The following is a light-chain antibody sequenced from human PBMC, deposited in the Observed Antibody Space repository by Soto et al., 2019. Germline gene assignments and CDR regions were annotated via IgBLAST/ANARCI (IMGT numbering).Light chain of an antibody. CDR3: QAWDTSAVI. V-gene: IGLV3-1*01. Sequence: ELTQPPSVSVSPGQTASITCSGDKLDNKYVAWYRQKPGQSPLLIIFQDDRRPSGIPERFSGSNPGNTATLTISGTQVMDEADYFCQAWDTSAVIFGGGTKLTVL. CDR1: KLDNKY. CDR2: QDD. J-gene: IGLJ2*01.